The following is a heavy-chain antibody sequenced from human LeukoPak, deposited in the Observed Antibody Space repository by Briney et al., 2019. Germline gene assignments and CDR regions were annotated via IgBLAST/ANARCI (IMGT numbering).Heavy chain of an antibody. V-gene: IGHV3-7*01. CDR1: GLTFSSSW. CDR2: INPDGNKK. Sequence: GGSLRLSCAVSGLTFSSSWMDWVRQAPGKGLEWVASINPDGNKKYSADSVKGRFTISRDNAENSLYLQMNSLRAEDTAVYYCAKSALGEGAFDIWGQGTMVTVSS. CDR3: AKSALGEGAFDI. J-gene: IGHJ3*02.